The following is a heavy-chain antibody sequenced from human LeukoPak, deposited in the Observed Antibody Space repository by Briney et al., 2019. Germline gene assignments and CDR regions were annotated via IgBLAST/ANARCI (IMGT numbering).Heavy chain of an antibody. CDR3: ARALYHTFDY. D-gene: IGHD2-2*01. V-gene: IGHV1-18*01. CDR1: GYSFTTYG. J-gene: IGHJ4*02. CDR2: ISANNNNT. Sequence: ASVKVSCKASGYSFTTYGISWVRQAPGQGLEWMGWISANNNNTDNVQKLQGRVTMTTDTSTSTAYMELRSLRSDDTAVYYCARALYHTFDYWGQGTLVTVSS.